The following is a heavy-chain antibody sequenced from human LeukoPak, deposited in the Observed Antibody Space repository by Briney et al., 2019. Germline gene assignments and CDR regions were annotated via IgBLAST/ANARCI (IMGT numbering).Heavy chain of an antibody. D-gene: IGHD3-10*01. CDR1: GFTFSSYA. CDR2: ISYDGSNK. CDR3: ARDPRTYYYGSGSRDGPYFQH. J-gene: IGHJ1*01. Sequence: GRSLRLSCAASGFTFSSYAMHWVRQAPGKGLEWVAVISYDGSNKYYADSVKGRFTISRDNSKNTLYLQMNSLRAEDTAVYYCARDPRTYYYGSGSRDGPYFQHWGQGTLVTVSS. V-gene: IGHV3-30*14.